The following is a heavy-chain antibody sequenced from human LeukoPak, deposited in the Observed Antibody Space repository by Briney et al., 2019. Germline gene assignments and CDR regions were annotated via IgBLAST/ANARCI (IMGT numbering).Heavy chain of an antibody. CDR3: ARVAVAYGGYHFDY. Sequence: SETLSLTCTVSGGSISSYYWSWIRQPPGKGLEWIGYIYYSGSTKYNPSLKSRVTISVDTSKNQFSLKLSSVTAADTAVYYCARVAVAYGGYHFDYWGQGTLVTVSS. D-gene: IGHD5-12*01. CDR2: IYYSGST. J-gene: IGHJ4*02. V-gene: IGHV4-59*01. CDR1: GGSISSYY.